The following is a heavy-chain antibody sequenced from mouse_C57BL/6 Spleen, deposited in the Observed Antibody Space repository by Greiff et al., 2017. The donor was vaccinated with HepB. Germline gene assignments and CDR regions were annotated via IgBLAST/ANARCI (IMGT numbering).Heavy chain of an antibody. V-gene: IGHV5-4*01. CDR3: ASSYYYAVDY. CDR1: GFTFSSYA. CDR2: ISDGGSYT. Sequence: EVQLVESGGGLVKPGGSLKLSCAASGFTFSSYAMSWVRQTPEKRLEWVATISDGGSYTYYPDNVKGRFTISRDNAKNNLYLQMSHLKSEDTAMYYCASSYYYAVDYWGQGTSVTVSS. J-gene: IGHJ4*01. D-gene: IGHD1-1*01.